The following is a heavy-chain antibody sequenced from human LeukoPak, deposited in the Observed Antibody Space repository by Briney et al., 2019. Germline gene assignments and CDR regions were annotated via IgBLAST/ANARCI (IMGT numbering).Heavy chain of an antibody. J-gene: IGHJ4*02. CDR3: ARDFEWELLGFDY. V-gene: IGHV4-30-4*07. Sequence: SETLSLTCAVSGGSISSGGYSWSWIRQPPGRGLEWIGDIYYSGSTYYNPSLKSRVTISVDTSKNQFPLKLSSVTAADTAVYYCARDFEWELLGFDYWGQGTLVTVSS. CDR1: GGSISSGGYS. D-gene: IGHD1-26*01. CDR2: IYYSGST.